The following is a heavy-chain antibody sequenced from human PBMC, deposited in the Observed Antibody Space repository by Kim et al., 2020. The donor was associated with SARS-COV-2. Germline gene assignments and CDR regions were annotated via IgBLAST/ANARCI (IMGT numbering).Heavy chain of an antibody. CDR1: GYSFTSYW. V-gene: IGHV5-51*01. D-gene: IGHD3-22*01. Sequence: GESLKISCKGSGYSFTSYWIGWVRQMPGKGLEWMGIIYPGDSDTRYSPSFHGQVTISADKSISTAYLQWSSLKDSDTAMYYCARRGETYYYDSSGYSLAFDIWGQGTMVTVSS. CDR3: ARRGETYYYDSSGYSLAFDI. J-gene: IGHJ3*02. CDR2: IYPGDSDT.